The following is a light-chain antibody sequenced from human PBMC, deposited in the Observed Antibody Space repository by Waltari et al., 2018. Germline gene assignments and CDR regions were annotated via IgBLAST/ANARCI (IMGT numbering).Light chain of an antibody. J-gene: IGKJ1*01. Sequence: ELVLRQSPGTLSLSPGARATRSCRAGQRVSSSYLAWYQQKPGQAPRLLIYGASSRATGIPDRFSGSGSGTDFTLTISRLEPEDFAVYYCQQYGSSPRTFGQGTKVEIK. CDR2: GAS. CDR1: QRVSSSY. CDR3: QQYGSSPRT. V-gene: IGKV3-20*01.